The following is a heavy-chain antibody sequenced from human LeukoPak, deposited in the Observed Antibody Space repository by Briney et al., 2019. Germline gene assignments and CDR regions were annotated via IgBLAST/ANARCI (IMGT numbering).Heavy chain of an antibody. CDR2: INQDGSVR. J-gene: IGHJ4*02. V-gene: IGHV3-7*01. CDR3: ARDPSTASAWFYFDL. D-gene: IGHD6-19*01. CDR1: GFTFGSNW. Sequence: PGGSLRLSCAASGFTFGSNWMSWVRQAPGKGLEWAAHINQDGSVRYYVDSVKGRFTISRDNTKNSLYLQMNNLRVDDTAIYYCARDPSTASAWFYFDLWGQGTLVTVSS.